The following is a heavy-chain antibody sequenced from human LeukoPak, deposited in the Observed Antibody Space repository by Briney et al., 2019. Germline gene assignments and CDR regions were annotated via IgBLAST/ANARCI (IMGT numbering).Heavy chain of an antibody. CDR3: ARGVQGWFAP. CDR2: ISHIGTT. D-gene: IGHD3-10*01. V-gene: IGHV4-31*03. J-gene: IGHJ5*02. Sequence: PSETLSLTCTVSGDSISSGAYYWTWVRQYPGTGLEWIGYISHIGTTYNDPSLKSRVSISVDTSRNQLSLRLTSVTAADTAVYYCARGVQGWFAPWGQGTLVTVSS. CDR1: GDSISSGAYY.